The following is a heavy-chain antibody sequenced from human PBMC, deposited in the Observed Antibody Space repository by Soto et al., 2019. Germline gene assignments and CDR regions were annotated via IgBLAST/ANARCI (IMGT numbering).Heavy chain of an antibody. V-gene: IGHV3-21*01. CDR1: GFTFSSYS. Sequence: GGSLRLSCAASGFTFSSYSMNWVRQAPGKGLEWVSSISSSSSYIYYADSVKGRFTISRDSAKNSLYLQMNSLRAEDTAVYYCARNIVGATPNWFDPWGQGTLVTVSS. CDR2: ISSSSSYI. J-gene: IGHJ5*02. CDR3: ARNIVGATPNWFDP. D-gene: IGHD1-26*01.